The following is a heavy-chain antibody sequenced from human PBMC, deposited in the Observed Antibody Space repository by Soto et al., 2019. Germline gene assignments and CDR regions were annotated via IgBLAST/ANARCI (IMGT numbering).Heavy chain of an antibody. Sequence: PGGSLRLSCAVSGFTFTSYAMSWVRQAPGKGLEWVSAISGSGGSTYYADSVKGRFTISRDNSKNTLYLQMNRLRAEDTAVYYCAKYVVGNRPFMITFGGVIVSNWFDPWGQGTLVTVSS. V-gene: IGHV3-23*01. J-gene: IGHJ5*02. CDR1: GFTFTSYA. CDR3: AKYVVGNRPFMITFGGVIVSNWFDP. CDR2: ISGSGGST. D-gene: IGHD3-16*02.